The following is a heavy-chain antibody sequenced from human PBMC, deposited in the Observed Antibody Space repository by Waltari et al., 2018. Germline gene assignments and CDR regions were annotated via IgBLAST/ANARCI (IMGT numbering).Heavy chain of an antibody. V-gene: IGHV4-34*01. CDR1: GGSFSGYY. J-gene: IGHJ4*02. CDR2: INHSGST. CDR3: ARSARFLEWLSPRGYFDY. D-gene: IGHD3-3*01. Sequence: QVQLQQWGAGLLKPSETLSLTCAVYGGSFSGYYWSWISQPPGKGLEWIGEINHSGSTNYNPSLKSRVTISIDTPRKQFSLKLRSVTAADTAVYYCARSARFLEWLSPRGYFDYWGQGTLVTVSS.